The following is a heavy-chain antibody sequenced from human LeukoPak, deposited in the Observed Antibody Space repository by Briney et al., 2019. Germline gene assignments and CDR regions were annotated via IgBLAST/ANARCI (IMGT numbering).Heavy chain of an antibody. D-gene: IGHD5-12*01. J-gene: IGHJ4*02. CDR1: VGTSISYG. Sequence: SVKVSCKASVGTSISYGISWVRQAPRQGLEWMGRIIPILGIANNTQNLQSTVTITADKSTRTAFMEMSGLRSEGTGVYYCASSWLGYDRFPNDYWGQGTLVTVSS. CDR2: IIPILGIA. V-gene: IGHV1-69*04. CDR3: ASSWLGYDRFPNDY.